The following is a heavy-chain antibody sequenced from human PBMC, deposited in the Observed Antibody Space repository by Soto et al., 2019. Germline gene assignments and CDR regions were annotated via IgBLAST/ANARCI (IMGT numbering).Heavy chain of an antibody. Sequence: ASVKVSCKASGYTFTSYGISWVRQAPGQGLEWMGWISAYNGNTNYAQKLQGRVTMTTDTSTSTACMELRSLRSDDTAVYYCARVEAVRFLNWFDPWGQGTLVTVSS. J-gene: IGHJ5*02. V-gene: IGHV1-18*01. CDR2: ISAYNGNT. CDR3: ARVEAVRFLNWFDP. D-gene: IGHD3-3*01. CDR1: GYTFTSYG.